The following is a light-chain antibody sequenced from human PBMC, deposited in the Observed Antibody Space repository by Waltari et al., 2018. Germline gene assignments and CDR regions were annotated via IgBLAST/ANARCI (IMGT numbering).Light chain of an antibody. Sequence: DIVLPPPPAPLSLSPGETATPSCRASQSGSSYLAWYQQKPGQAPRLLIYDASNRATGIPARFSGSGSGTDFTLTIISLEPEDFAVYYCQQRGNWPLTFGGGTKVEIK. CDR2: DAS. J-gene: IGKJ4*01. CDR3: QQRGNWPLT. CDR1: QSGSSY. V-gene: IGKV3-11*01.